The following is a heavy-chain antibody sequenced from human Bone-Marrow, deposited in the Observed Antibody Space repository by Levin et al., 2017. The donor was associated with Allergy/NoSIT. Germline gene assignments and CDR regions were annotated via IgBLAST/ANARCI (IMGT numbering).Heavy chain of an antibody. CDR2: MNPNSGNT. D-gene: IGHD6-19*01. CDR1: GYTFTSYD. J-gene: IGHJ6*02. CDR3: ARVAVAGIPYYYYYYGMDV. Sequence: ASVKVSCKASGYTFTSYDINWVRQATGQGLEWMGWMNPNSGNTGYAQKFQGRVTMTRNTSISTAYMELSSLRSEDTAVYYCARVAVAGIPYYYYYYGMDVWGQGTTVTVSS. V-gene: IGHV1-8*01.